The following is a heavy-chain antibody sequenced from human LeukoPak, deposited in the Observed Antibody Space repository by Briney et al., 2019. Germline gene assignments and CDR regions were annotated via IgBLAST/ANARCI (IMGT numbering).Heavy chain of an antibody. CDR1: GFTFSSYA. V-gene: IGHV3-30-3*01. Sequence: GGSLRLSCAASGFTFSSYAIHWVRQAPGEGLEWVAVISYDGSNKYYADSVKGRFTISRDNSKNTLYLQMNSLRAEDTAVYYCARVSWIQLWYPFDYWGQGTLVTVSS. D-gene: IGHD5-18*01. CDR2: ISYDGSNK. J-gene: IGHJ4*02. CDR3: ARVSWIQLWYPFDY.